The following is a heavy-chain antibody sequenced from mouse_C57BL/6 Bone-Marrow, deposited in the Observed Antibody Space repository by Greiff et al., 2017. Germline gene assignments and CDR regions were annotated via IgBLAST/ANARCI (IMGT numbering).Heavy chain of an antibody. CDR3: ARRPDLSKMALYWYFDV. CDR1: GFTFSDYY. D-gene: IGHD2-3*01. J-gene: IGHJ1*03. CDR2: ISNGGGST. Sequence: EVQLQQSGGGLVQPGGSLKLSCAASGFTFSDYYMYWVRQTPEKRLEWVAYISNGGGSTYYPATVKGRFTISRVNAKNTLYLQMSRLQSEDTAMYYCARRPDLSKMALYWYFDVCGTGTTVTVSS. V-gene: IGHV5-12*01.